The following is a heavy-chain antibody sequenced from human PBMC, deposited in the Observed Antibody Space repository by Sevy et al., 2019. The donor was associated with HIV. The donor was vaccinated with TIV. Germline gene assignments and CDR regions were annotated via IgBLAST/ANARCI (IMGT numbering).Heavy chain of an antibody. J-gene: IGHJ6*02. CDR2: INQDGNNK. D-gene: IGHD6-13*01. CDR3: ARDTGGIGMDV. V-gene: IGHV3-7*01. Sequence: GGSLRLSCAVSGFTFSSHWMSWVRQPPGKGLEWVANINQDGNNKYYVDSVKGRFTISRDNAKNSLSLQMNSLRAEDTAVYYCARDTGGIGMDVWGQGTTVTVSS. CDR1: GFTFSSHW.